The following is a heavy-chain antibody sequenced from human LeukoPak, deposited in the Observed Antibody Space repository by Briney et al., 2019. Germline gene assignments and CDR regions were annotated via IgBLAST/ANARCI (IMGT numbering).Heavy chain of an antibody. CDR3: ARGAQKILSFGEYPSDAFDI. CDR2: ISYDGNKK. J-gene: IGHJ3*02. Sequence: PGGSLRLSCTASGFTFSNFVMHWVRQPPGKGLRWVTEISYDGNKKTYVDSVKGRFTISRDNSKNTLYLQMNSLRDEDTAVYYCARGAQKILSFGEYPSDAFDIWGQGTMVSVSS. V-gene: IGHV3-30-3*01. CDR1: GFTFSNFV. D-gene: IGHD3-10*01.